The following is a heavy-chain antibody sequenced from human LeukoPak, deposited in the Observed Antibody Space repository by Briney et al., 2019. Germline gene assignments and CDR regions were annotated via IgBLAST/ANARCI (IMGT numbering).Heavy chain of an antibody. CDR2: IYHSGST. D-gene: IGHD4-17*01. V-gene: IGHV4-30-2*01. J-gene: IGHJ5*02. CDR3: ARLDYGDYGGGGWFDP. CDR1: GGSISSGGYS. Sequence: SQTLSLTCAVSGGSISSGGYSWSWIRQPPGKGLEWIGYIYHSGSTYYNPSLKSRVTISVDRSKNQFSLKLSSVTAADTAVYYCARLDYGDYGGGGWFDPWGQGTLVTASS.